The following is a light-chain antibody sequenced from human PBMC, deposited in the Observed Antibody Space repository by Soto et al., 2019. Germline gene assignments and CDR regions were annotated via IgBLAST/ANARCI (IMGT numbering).Light chain of an antibody. CDR1: QSISSW. V-gene: IGKV1-5*01. J-gene: IGKJ1*01. CDR2: DAS. Sequence: TQSPATLSASVEDRVTITCRASQSISSWLAWYQQKPGKAPKLLIYDASSLESGVPSRFSGSGSGTEFTLTISSLQPDDFATYYCQQYNSYSGTFGQGTKVDIK. CDR3: QQYNSYSGT.